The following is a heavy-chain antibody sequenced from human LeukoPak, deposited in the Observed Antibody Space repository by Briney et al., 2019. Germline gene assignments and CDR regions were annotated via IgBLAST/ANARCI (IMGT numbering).Heavy chain of an antibody. Sequence: PGGSLRLSCAASGFTFSNYDMYWVRQAPGRGLDWVAVVSYDGSDKYYADSVKGRFTISRDNSKNTLYLQMTGLRVEDTAVYYCARDPSVTSYYFDNWGQGTLVTVSS. V-gene: IGHV3-33*05. CDR1: GFTFSNYD. J-gene: IGHJ4*02. D-gene: IGHD2-21*02. CDR3: ARDPSVTSYYFDN. CDR2: VSYDGSDK.